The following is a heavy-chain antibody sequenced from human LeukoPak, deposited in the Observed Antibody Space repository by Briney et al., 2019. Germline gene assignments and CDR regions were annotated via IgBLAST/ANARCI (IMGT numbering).Heavy chain of an antibody. CDR2: IGGSGGST. V-gene: IGHV3-23*01. J-gene: IGHJ6*03. Sequence: GGSLRLSCAASGFTFSSYAMSWVRQAPGKGLEWVSAIGGSGGSTYYADSVKGRFTISRDNSKNTLYLQMNSLRAEDTAVYYCAKDRHYYYYYMDVWGKGTTVTVSS. CDR3: AKDRHYYYYYMDV. CDR1: GFTFSSYA.